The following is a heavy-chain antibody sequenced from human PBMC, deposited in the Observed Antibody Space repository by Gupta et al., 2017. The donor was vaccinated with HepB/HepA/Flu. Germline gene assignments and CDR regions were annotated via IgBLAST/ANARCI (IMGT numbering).Heavy chain of an antibody. D-gene: IGHD3-22*01. CDR1: GFTFSSYS. J-gene: IGHJ4*02. CDR2: ISSSSSYI. V-gene: IGHV3-21*01. Sequence: EVQLVESGGGLVKPGGSLRLSCAASGFTFSSYSMNWVRKAPGKGLEWVSSISSSSSYIYYADSVKGRFTISRDNAKNSLYLQMNSLRAEDTAVYYCAAYYYDSSGYYSSDYWGQGTLVTVSS. CDR3: AAYYYDSSGYYSSDY.